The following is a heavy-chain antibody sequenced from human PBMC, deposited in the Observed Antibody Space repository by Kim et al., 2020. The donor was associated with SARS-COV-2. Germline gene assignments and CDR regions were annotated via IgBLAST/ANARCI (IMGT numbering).Heavy chain of an antibody. J-gene: IGHJ4*02. CDR1: GFTFGDYA. D-gene: IGHD3-10*01. CDR3: AKDVILYGSGSYLFDY. CDR2: ISRNSGSI. Sequence: GGSLRLSCAASGFTFGDYAMHWVRQAPGKGLEWVSGISRNSGSIGYADSVKGRFTISRDNAKNSLYLQMNSLRAEDTALYYCAKDVILYGSGSYLFDYWGQGTLVTVSS. V-gene: IGHV3-9*01.